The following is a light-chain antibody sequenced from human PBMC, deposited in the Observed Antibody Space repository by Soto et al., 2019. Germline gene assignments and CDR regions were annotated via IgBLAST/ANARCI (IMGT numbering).Light chain of an antibody. CDR3: QQLTNYRFT. Sequence: IQLTQSPSSLSASVGDRVTITCRASQGINSFLAWYQQKPGKAPKLLIYGASTLQSGVPSRFSGSGSGTDFTLTISSVEPEDFAIYYCQQLTNYRFTFGQGTKLQIK. J-gene: IGKJ2*01. CDR1: QGINSF. CDR2: GAS. V-gene: IGKV1-9*01.